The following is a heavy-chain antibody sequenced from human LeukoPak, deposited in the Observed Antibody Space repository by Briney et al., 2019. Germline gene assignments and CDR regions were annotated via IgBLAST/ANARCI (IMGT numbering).Heavy chain of an antibody. Sequence: PGGSLRLSCAASGFTFSSYSMNWVRQAPGKGLEWVSSISSSRSYIYYADSVKGRFTISRDNAKNSLYLQMNSLRAEDTAVYYCARGVGIAAAGNWFDPWGQGTLVTVSS. CDR2: ISSSRSYI. CDR3: ARGVGIAAAGNWFDP. CDR1: GFTFSSYS. J-gene: IGHJ5*02. D-gene: IGHD6-13*01. V-gene: IGHV3-21*01.